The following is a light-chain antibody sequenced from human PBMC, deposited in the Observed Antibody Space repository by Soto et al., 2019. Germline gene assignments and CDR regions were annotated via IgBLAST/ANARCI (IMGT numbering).Light chain of an antibody. CDR2: EVS. J-gene: IGLJ3*02. V-gene: IGLV2-8*01. CDR3: SSYSASNNRWV. CDR1: SGDVGAYNY. Sequence: QSALTQPPSASGSPGQSVTISCTGTSGDVGAYNYVSWHQQYPGTAPRLIIYEVSKRPSGVPDRFSGSKSGNTASLTVSGLQAEDEAEYHCSSYSASNNRWVFGGGTKLTVL.